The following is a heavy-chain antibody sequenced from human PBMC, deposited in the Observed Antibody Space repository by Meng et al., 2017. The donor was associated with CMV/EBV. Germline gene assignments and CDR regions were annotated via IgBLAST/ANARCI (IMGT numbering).Heavy chain of an antibody. V-gene: IGHV4-39*07. CDR2: IYYSGST. CDR1: GGSIRSSSYY. Sequence: SETLSLTCTVSGGSIRSSSYYWGWIRQPPGKGLEWIGSIYYSGSTYYNPSLKSRVTISVDTSKNQFSLKLSSVTAADTAVYYCARQARDDSSGYYAGDYWGQGTLVTVSS. J-gene: IGHJ4*02. CDR3: ARQARDDSSGYYAGDY. D-gene: IGHD3-22*01.